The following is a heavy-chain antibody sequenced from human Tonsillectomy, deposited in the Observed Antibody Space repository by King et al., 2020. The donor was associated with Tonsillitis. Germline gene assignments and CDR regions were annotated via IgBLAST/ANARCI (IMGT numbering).Heavy chain of an antibody. CDR2: ICYSGST. J-gene: IGHJ4*02. CDR3: ARLGGVRDSDYGGGFDY. Sequence: LQLQESGPGLVKPSETLSLACTVSGDSISSSTYYWGWIRQPPGKGLEWIGRICYSGSTYYNPSLKSRVTISVDTSKNQFSLKLSSVTAADTAVYYCARLGGVRDSDYGGGFDYWGQGTLVTVSS. V-gene: IGHV4-39*01. CDR1: GDSISSSTYY. D-gene: IGHD4-17*01.